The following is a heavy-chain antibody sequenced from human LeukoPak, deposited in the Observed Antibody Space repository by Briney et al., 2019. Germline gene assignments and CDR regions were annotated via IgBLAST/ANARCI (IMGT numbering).Heavy chain of an antibody. CDR3: ARGPRQMGYYYYYGMDV. CDR1: GGSISSSSYY. CDR2: IYYSGST. V-gene: IGHV4-39*07. D-gene: IGHD2-8*01. Sequence: SETLSLTCTVSGGSISSSSYYWGWIRQPPGKGLEWIGSIYYSGSTYYNPSLKSRVTISVDTSKNQFSLKLSSVTAADTAVYYCARGPRQMGYYYYYGMDVWGQGTTVTVSS. J-gene: IGHJ6*02.